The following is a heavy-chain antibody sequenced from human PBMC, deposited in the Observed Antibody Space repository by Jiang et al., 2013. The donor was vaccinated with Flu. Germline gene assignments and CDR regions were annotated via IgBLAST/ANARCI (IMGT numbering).Heavy chain of an antibody. V-gene: IGHV3-66*01. J-gene: IGHJ4*02. D-gene: IGHD3-10*01. Sequence: RLSCAASGFTVSSNYMSWVRQAPGKGLEWVSVIYSGGSTYYADSVKGRFTISRDNSKNTLYLQMNSLRAEDTAVYYCASWFGELLQDRVRDYWGQGTLVTVSS. CDR2: IYSGGST. CDR1: GFTVSSNY. CDR3: ASWFGELLQDRVRDY.